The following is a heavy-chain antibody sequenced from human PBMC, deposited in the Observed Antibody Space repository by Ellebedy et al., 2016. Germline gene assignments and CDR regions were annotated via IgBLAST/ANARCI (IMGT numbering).Heavy chain of an antibody. CDR1: GGPISSYY. CDR3: ARDPCPCEGGDCYSCAFDI. CDR2: IYYSGST. Sequence: SETLSLTCTVSGGPISSYYWGWIRQPPGKGLEWIGYIYYSGSTNYNPSLQSRVTISVDTSKNQFSLKLSSVTAADTAVYYCARDPCPCEGGDCYSCAFDIWGQGTMVTVSS. V-gene: IGHV4-59*01. J-gene: IGHJ3*02. D-gene: IGHD2-21*02.